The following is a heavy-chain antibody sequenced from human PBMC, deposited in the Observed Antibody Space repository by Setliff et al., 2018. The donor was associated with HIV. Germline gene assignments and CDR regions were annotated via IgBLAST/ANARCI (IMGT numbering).Heavy chain of an antibody. Sequence: PSETLSLTCAVYGESFSGYYWTWIRQSPKKGLEWIGDINPSGNTNYNPSLKSRFTISGDTSKNQFSLNLSSVTAADTAVYYCARSGPNKWIHLYHWAQGALVTVSS. CDR2: INPSGNT. CDR1: GESFSGYY. D-gene: IGHD5-18*01. J-gene: IGHJ5*02. CDR3: ARSGPNKWIHLYH. V-gene: IGHV4-34*01.